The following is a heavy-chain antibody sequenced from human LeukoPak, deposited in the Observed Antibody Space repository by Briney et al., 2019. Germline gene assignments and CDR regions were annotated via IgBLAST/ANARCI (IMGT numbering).Heavy chain of an antibody. CDR1: GYTFTSYD. J-gene: IGHJ3*02. CDR2: MNPNSGNT. V-gene: IGHV1-8*03. D-gene: IGHD6-6*01. Sequence: ASVKVSCKASGYTFTSYDINWVRQATGQGLEWMGWMNPNSGNTGYAQEFQGRVTITRNTSISTAYMELSSLRSEDTAVYYCARREYSSSSGAFDIWGQGTMVTVSS. CDR3: ARREYSSSSGAFDI.